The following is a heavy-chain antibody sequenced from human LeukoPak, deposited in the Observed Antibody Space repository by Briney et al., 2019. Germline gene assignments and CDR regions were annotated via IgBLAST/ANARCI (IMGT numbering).Heavy chain of an antibody. CDR3: ARESIAAAGTFDY. CDR2: IYHSGST. J-gene: IGHJ4*02. V-gene: IGHV4-38-2*02. Sequence: SETLSLTCTVSGYSINSGYYWSWIRQPPGKGLEWIGYIYHSGSTYYNPSLKSRVTISVDRSKNQFSLKLSSVIAADTAVYYCARESIAAAGTFDYWGQGTLVTVSS. CDR1: GYSINSGYY. D-gene: IGHD6-13*01.